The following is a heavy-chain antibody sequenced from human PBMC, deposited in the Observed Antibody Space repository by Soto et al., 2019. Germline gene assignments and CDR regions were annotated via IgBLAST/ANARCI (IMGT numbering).Heavy chain of an antibody. V-gene: IGHV1-24*01. Sequence: ASVKVSCKVSGYTLTELSMHWVRQAPGKGLEXMGGXDXEXGXTXYXXXXQGRVTMTEDTSTDTAYMELSSLRSEDTAVYYCATHHSSGYYARYWGQGTLVTVSS. D-gene: IGHD3-22*01. CDR1: GYTLTELS. CDR3: ATHHSSGYYARY. J-gene: IGHJ4*02. CDR2: XDXEXGXT.